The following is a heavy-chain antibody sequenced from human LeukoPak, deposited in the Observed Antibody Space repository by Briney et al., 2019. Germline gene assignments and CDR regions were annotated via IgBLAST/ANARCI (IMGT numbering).Heavy chain of an antibody. CDR1: GDSFTSYA. D-gene: IGHD2-8*01. Sequence: GASVKVSCKASGDSFTSYAMHWVRQAPGQRLEWMGWIDAGNGNTKYSQKFQGRVTITRDTSASTAYMELSSLRSEDTAVYYCARGLYCTNGVCYARQLDYWGQGTLVTVSS. CDR3: ARGLYCTNGVCYARQLDY. J-gene: IGHJ4*02. CDR2: IDAGNGNT. V-gene: IGHV1-3*01.